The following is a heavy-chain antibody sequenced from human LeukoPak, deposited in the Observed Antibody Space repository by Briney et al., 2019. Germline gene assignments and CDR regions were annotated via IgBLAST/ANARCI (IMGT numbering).Heavy chain of an antibody. D-gene: IGHD4-11*01. J-gene: IGHJ4*02. CDR3: ARSPKSGVTTYYFDY. CDR2: VYPRDGST. V-gene: IGHV1-46*01. Sequence: ASVKVSCKASGYTFTSNYIHWVRQAPGQGLEWMGMVYPRDGSTSYAQKFQGRVTMTRDTSTSTVYMELSSLRSEDTAVYYCARSPKSGVTTYYFDYWGQGTLVTVSS. CDR1: GYTFTSNY.